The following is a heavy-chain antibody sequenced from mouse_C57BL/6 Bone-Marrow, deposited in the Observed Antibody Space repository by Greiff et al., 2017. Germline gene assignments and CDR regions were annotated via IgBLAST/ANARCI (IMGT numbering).Heavy chain of an antibody. D-gene: IGHD1-1*01. CDR2: IYPGSGST. Sequence: QVQLKQPGAELVKPGASVKMSCKASGYTFTSYWITWVKQRPGQGLEWIGDIYPGSGSTNYNEKFKSKATLTVDTSSSTAYMQLSSLTSEDSAVYYCARYIPTVVATDYAMDYWGQGTSVTVSS. V-gene: IGHV1-55*01. CDR3: ARYIPTVVATDYAMDY. J-gene: IGHJ4*01. CDR1: GYTFTSYW.